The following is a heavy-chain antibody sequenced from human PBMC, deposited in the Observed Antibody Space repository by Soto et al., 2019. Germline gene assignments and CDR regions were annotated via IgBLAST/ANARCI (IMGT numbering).Heavy chain of an antibody. CDR2: IGAARDP. D-gene: IGHD2-15*01. J-gene: IGHJ6*02. CDR1: GFTFSDYD. CDR3: ARAYSGGLAHRADCYYALDV. Sequence: GGSLRLSCTASGFTFSDYDMHWVRHGSGKGLEWVSTIGAARDPYYTGSVKGRFTISRENARNSMFLQMNSVTVGDTAVYYCARAYSGGLAHRADCYYALDVRGQGSMVTVFS. V-gene: IGHV3-13*05.